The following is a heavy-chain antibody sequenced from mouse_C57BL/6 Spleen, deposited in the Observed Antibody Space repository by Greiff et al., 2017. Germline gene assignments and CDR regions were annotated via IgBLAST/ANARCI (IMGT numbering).Heavy chain of an antibody. D-gene: IGHD4-1*01. V-gene: IGHV1-82*01. Sequence: QVPLQQSGPALVKPGASVKISCKASCSAFSSSWLNWVKQRPGKGLEWIGRIYPGDGDTNYNGKFKGKATLTADKSSSTAYMQLSSLTSEDSAVYFCAALTGNFDVWGTGTTVTVSS. CDR3: AALTGNFDV. CDR1: CSAFSSSW. CDR2: IYPGDGDT. J-gene: IGHJ1*03.